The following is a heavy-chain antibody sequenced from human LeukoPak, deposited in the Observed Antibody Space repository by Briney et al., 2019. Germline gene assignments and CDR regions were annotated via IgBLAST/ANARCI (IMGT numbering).Heavy chain of an antibody. J-gene: IGHJ5*02. Sequence: GGSLRLSCAASGFTFSSSWMAWVRQAPGKGLEWLANIKEDGTTKNYIDSVKGQFTISRDNAKNSLYLQMNSLRAGDTAVYFCARDRAYSCLDLWGQGILVTVAS. CDR3: ARDRAYSCLDL. CDR2: IKEDGTTK. CDR1: GFTFSSSW. D-gene: IGHD5-18*01. V-gene: IGHV3-7*04.